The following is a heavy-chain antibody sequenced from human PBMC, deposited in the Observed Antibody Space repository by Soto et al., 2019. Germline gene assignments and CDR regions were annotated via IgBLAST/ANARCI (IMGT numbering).Heavy chain of an antibody. D-gene: IGHD4-17*01. J-gene: IGHJ5*02. CDR2: IKHSGST. CDR3: ARGRARSLFYGGNSWFDP. V-gene: IGHV4-34*01. CDR1: GGSFSGYY. Sequence: SETLSLTCAVYGGSFSGYYWSWIRQPPGKGLEWIGEIKHSGSTNYNPSLKSRVTISVDTSKNQFSLKLSSVTAADTAVYYCARGRARSLFYGGNSWFDPWGQGTLVTVSS.